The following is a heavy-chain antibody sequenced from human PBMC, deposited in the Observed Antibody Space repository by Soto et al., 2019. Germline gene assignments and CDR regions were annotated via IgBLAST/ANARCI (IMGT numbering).Heavy chain of an antibody. D-gene: IGHD6-13*01. Sequence: EVQLVESGGGLVQPGGSLSLSCAASGLTFSSYWMHWVRQAPGKGLVWVSRINSDGSSTTYADSVTGRFTISRDNAKNTVYLQMNSLRAEDTAVYYCASKHSSRAFDYWGQGTLVTVSS. CDR2: INSDGSST. CDR1: GLTFSSYW. CDR3: ASKHSSRAFDY. V-gene: IGHV3-74*01. J-gene: IGHJ4*02.